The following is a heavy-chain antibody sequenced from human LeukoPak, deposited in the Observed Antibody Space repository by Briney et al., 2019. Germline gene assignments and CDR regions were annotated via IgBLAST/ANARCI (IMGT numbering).Heavy chain of an antibody. CDR1: GYTFTAYY. CDR3: ARAVAATLDFDY. V-gene: IGHV1-2*02. J-gene: IGHJ4*02. CDR2: INPNSGGT. D-gene: IGHD6-19*01. Sequence: ASVKVSCKTSGYTFTAYYIHWLRQAPGQGLEWMGWINPNSGGTNYAQKFQGRVTMTRDTSISTAYMELSRLRSDDTAVYYCARAVAATLDFDYWGQGTLVTVSS.